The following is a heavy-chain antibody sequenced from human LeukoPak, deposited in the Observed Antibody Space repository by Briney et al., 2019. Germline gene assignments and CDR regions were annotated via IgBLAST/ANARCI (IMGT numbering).Heavy chain of an antibody. CDR3: ARDLGAAPGIFFDF. Sequence: GASVKVSCKTSGYTFTSFGVSWVRQAPGQGLKWMGWISAYNGNTNYAQILRGRVTMTADTSTSTAYMELRSLRSDDTAVYYCARDLGAAPGIFFDFWGQGTLVTVSS. D-gene: IGHD6-13*01. CDR2: ISAYNGNT. V-gene: IGHV1-18*01. J-gene: IGHJ4*02. CDR1: GYTFTSFG.